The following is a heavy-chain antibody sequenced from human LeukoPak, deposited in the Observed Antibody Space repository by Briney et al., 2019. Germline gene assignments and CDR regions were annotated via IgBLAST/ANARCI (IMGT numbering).Heavy chain of an antibody. J-gene: IGHJ4*02. CDR3: ARFPSSILWD. V-gene: IGHV3-30-3*01. Sequence: GGSLRLSCAASGFTFSSYAMHWVRQAPGKGLEGVAVISYDGNNKYYADSVKGRFTISRDNAKNSLYLQMNSLRAEDTAVYYCARFPSSILWDWGQGTLVTVSS. CDR1: GFTFSSYA. CDR2: ISYDGNNK. D-gene: IGHD2-21*01.